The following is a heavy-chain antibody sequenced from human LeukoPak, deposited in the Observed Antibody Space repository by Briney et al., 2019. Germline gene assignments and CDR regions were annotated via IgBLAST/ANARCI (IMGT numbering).Heavy chain of an antibody. J-gene: IGHJ6*03. CDR3: LRSRRDGYNYVIVAPMDV. CDR1: GGSFSGYY. CDR2: INHSGST. Sequence: PSETLSLTCAVYGGSFSGYYWSWLRQAPGKGLEWSGEINHSGSTNYNPSLTSRVTISVDTSKNQFSLHLSSTPAAHPPVPFRLRSRRDGYNYVIVAPMDVWGKGATVTVSS. V-gene: IGHV4-34*01. D-gene: IGHD5-24*01.